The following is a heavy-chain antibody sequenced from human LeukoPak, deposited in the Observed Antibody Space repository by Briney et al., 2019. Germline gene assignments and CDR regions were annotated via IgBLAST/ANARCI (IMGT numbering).Heavy chain of an antibody. J-gene: IGHJ4*02. CDR2: ISSISDYI. Sequence: PGGSLRLSGAASGFSFHIYSMNWVRQAPGKGLEWVSSISSISDYIYYAESVKGRFTISRDNAKNSLYLQMNSLRVEDTAVYYCATTLTRDSSGSYGALDYWGQGTLVTVSS. V-gene: IGHV3-21*01. CDR3: ATTLTRDSSGSYGALDY. CDR1: GFSFHIYS. D-gene: IGHD6-19*01.